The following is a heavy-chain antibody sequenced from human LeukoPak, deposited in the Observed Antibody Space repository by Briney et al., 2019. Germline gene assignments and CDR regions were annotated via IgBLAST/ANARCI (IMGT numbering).Heavy chain of an antibody. J-gene: IGHJ6*03. CDR1: GFTFNTHG. CDR3: ARDQRLRYDFWRGYYGNYYYMDV. CDR2: IKQDGSEE. Sequence: GRSLRLSCAASGFTFNTHGIHWVRQAPGKGLEWVANIKQDGSEEYYVDSVKGRFTISRDNAKNSLYLQMNSLRAEDTAVYYCARDQRLRYDFWRGYYGNYYYMDVWGKGTTVTVSS. V-gene: IGHV3-7*01. D-gene: IGHD3-3*01.